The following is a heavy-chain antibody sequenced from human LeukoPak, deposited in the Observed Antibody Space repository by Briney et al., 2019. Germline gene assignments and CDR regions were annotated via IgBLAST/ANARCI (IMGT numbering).Heavy chain of an antibody. D-gene: IGHD3-22*01. CDR3: ARGFVMGKSDSSGSLDY. CDR2: IGTAGDT. Sequence: GGSLRLSCAASGFTFSSYDMHWVRQAAGKGLEWVSAIGTAGDTYYPGSVKGRFTISRENAKNSLYLQMNSLRAGDTAVYYCARGFVMGKSDSSGSLDYWGQGTLVTVSS. J-gene: IGHJ4*02. V-gene: IGHV3-13*01. CDR1: GFTFSSYD.